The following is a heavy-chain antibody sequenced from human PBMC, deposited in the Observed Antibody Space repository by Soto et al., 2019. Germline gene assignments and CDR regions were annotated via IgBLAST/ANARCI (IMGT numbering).Heavy chain of an antibody. Sequence: LSLTCTVPGGSINGGGYYWTWIRQHPGKGLEWFGNIYKSGTTYYNPSLEGRVSISLDMSKNQFSLNVASVTAADSAVYYCARGRGYSYQNFFDLWGQGIRVTVSS. D-gene: IGHD5-18*01. CDR2: IYKSGTT. CDR1: GGSINGGGYY. CDR3: ARGRGYSYQNFFDL. J-gene: IGHJ5*02. V-gene: IGHV4-31*03.